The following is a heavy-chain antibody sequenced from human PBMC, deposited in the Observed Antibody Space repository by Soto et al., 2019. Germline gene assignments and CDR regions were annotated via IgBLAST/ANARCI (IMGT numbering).Heavy chain of an antibody. D-gene: IGHD5-12*01. Sequence: EVQLLESGGGLVQPGGSLRLSCAASGFTFSSYAMSWVRKAPGKGLEWVSAISGSGGSTYYADSVKGRFTISRDNSKNTLYLQMNSLRAEDTAVYYCAKGRYSGYEVDYWGQGTLVTVSS. V-gene: IGHV3-23*01. CDR1: GFTFSSYA. CDR3: AKGRYSGYEVDY. CDR2: ISGSGGST. J-gene: IGHJ4*02.